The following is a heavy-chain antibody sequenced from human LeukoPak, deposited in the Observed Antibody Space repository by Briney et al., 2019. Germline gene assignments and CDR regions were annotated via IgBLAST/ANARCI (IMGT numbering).Heavy chain of an antibody. CDR1: GEPFNDYY. Sequence: SETLSLTCAVYGEPFNDYYCTWIRQPPGKGLEWIGEINHSGSINYNPSLKSRVTISVDTSKNQFSLKLSSLTAADTAVYYCARGGCSGGTCWYYFDYWSQGTLVTVSS. J-gene: IGHJ4*02. D-gene: IGHD2-15*01. CDR3: ARGGCSGGTCWYYFDY. V-gene: IGHV4-34*01. CDR2: INHSGSI.